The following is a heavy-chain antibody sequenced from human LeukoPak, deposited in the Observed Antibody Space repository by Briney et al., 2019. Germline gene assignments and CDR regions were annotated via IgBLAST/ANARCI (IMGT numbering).Heavy chain of an antibody. V-gene: IGHV4-39*01. CDR1: GGSISSSSYF. J-gene: IGHJ4*02. CDR3: ARRSGSGGSRRPFDY. D-gene: IGHD4-23*01. CDR2: ISYDGDT. Sequence: PSETLSLTCSVSGGSISSSSYFWGWIRHPPGKGLEWIGTISYDGDTYYSPSPRSRVTISADTSKNQFSLKLTSVTAADTAVYYCARRSGSGGSRRPFDYWGQGTLVTVSS.